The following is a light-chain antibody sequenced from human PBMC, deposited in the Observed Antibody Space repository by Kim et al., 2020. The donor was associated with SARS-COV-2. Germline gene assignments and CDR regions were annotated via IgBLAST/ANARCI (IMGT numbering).Light chain of an antibody. CDR2: YDD. CDR1: RLESES. J-gene: IGLJ2*01. Sequence: PGRTARVRRGGDRLESESVYGCQQKPGRAPFSVIYYDDDRPSGIPERFSGSESENTATLTLSRVGAGDVADDYCQFRDRSGNTSGVFGAGTQLTVL. CDR3: QFRDRSGNTSGV. V-gene: IGLV3-21*04.